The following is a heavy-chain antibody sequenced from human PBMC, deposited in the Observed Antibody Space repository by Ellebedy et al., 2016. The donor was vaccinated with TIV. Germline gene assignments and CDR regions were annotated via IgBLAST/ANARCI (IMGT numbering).Heavy chain of an antibody. CDR3: ARSYYDFWSGCFDY. CDR2: IYYSGST. Sequence: SETLSLXCTVSGGSISSYYWSWIRQPPGKGLEWIGYIYYSGSTNYNPSLKSRVTISVDTSKNQFSLKLSSVTAADTAVYYCARSYYDFWSGCFDYWGQGTLVTVSS. CDR1: GGSISSYY. J-gene: IGHJ4*02. V-gene: IGHV4-59*13. D-gene: IGHD3-3*01.